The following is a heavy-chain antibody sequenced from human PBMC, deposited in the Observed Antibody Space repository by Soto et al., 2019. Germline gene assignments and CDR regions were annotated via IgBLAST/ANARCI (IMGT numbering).Heavy chain of an antibody. V-gene: IGHV3-66*01. Sequence: EVQLVESGGGLVQPGGSLRLSCAASGFTVSSNYMSWVRQAPGKGLEWVSVIYSGGSTYYADSVKGRFTISRDNSKNTLDLQMNSLRAEDTAVYYCAREGVSIWGSYRLYYFDYWGQGTLVTDSS. D-gene: IGHD3-16*02. CDR2: IYSGGST. CDR1: GFTVSSNY. CDR3: AREGVSIWGSYRLYYFDY. J-gene: IGHJ4*02.